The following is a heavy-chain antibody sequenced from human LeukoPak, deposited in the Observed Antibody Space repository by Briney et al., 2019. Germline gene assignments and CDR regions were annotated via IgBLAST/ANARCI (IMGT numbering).Heavy chain of an antibody. V-gene: IGHV3-30*18. Sequence: GGSLRLSCAASGFTVSNNYMSWVRQAPGKGLEGVAVISYDGNNKYYVDSIKGRFTISRDNSKNTLYLQMNSLRAEDTAVYYCAKELGRSSGYPYFDYWGQGTLVTVSS. CDR2: ISYDGNNK. D-gene: IGHD3-22*01. J-gene: IGHJ4*02. CDR3: AKELGRSSGYPYFDY. CDR1: GFTVSNNY.